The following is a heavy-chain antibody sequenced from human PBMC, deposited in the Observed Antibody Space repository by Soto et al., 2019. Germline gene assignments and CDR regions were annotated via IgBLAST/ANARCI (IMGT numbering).Heavy chain of an antibody. CDR2: IWYDGSNK. V-gene: IGHV3-33*01. CDR1: GFTFSRYG. D-gene: IGHD5-18*01. CDR3: ARDLGYSYGPGYY. J-gene: IGHJ4*02. Sequence: GGSLRLSCAASGFTFSRYGMHWVRQAPGKGLEWVAVIWYDGSNKYYADSVKGRFTISRDNSKNTLYLQMNSLRAEDTAVYYCARDLGYSYGPGYYWGQGTLVTVSS.